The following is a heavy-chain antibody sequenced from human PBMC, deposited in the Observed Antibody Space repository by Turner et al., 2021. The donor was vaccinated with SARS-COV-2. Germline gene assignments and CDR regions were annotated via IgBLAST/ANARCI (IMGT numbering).Heavy chain of an antibody. Sequence: EVQLLESGGGWVQPGGSLRLSCAASGFTFSNYAMTWVRQAPGKGLECVSGITGSGDKTYYADFVKGRFTISRDNSKNTLYLQMNSLRAEDTAVYYCARDLGGLRFDYWGQGTLVTVSS. CDR2: ITGSGDKT. D-gene: IGHD2-15*01. CDR1: GFTFSNYA. V-gene: IGHV3-23*01. J-gene: IGHJ4*02. CDR3: ARDLGGLRFDY.